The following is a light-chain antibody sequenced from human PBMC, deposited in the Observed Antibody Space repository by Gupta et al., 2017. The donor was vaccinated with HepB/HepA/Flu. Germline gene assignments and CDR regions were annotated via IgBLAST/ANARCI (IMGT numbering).Light chain of an antibody. CDR3: CSYAGNTTVV. V-gene: IGLV2-23*02. CDR2: EVT. J-gene: IGLJ2*01. CDR1: SSDIGSYNL. Sequence: QSALTQPASVSGSPGQSTTISCIGTSSDIGSYNLVSWFQQHPGNAPKLMIFEVTQRPSGVSNRFSGSKSANTASLTISGLQAEDEADYYCCSYAGNTTVVFGGGTRLTVL.